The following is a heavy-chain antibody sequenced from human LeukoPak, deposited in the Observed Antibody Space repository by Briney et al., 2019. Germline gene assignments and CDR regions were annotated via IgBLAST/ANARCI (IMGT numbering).Heavy chain of an antibody. CDR2: IYYTGST. CDR1: GGSIGSYY. D-gene: IGHD6-19*01. V-gene: IGHV4-59*01. Sequence: SATLSLACTVAGGSIGSYYGSWIRQPPGKGLEWSGYIYYTGSTNYNPSLKSRVTISVDTTKSQFALKLSSVSAADTAVYSCAGLAGQNDYWGQGTLVTASS. CDR3: AGLAGQNDY. J-gene: IGHJ4*02.